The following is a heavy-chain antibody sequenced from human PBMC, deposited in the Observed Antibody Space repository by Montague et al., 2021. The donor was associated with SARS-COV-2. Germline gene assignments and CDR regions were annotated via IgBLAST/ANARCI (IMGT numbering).Heavy chain of an antibody. V-gene: IGHV3-23*03. CDR3: AKTHRYYNRNFDY. Sequence: SLRLSCAASGFTFNSYAMSWVRQALGKGLEWVSFIYSGGSSTYYADSVKGRFTISRDNSKNTLYLQMNSVIAEDTAVYYCAKTHRYYNRNFDYWGQGTLVTVSS. D-gene: IGHD3-22*01. J-gene: IGHJ4*02. CDR2: IYSGGSST. CDR1: GFTFNSYA.